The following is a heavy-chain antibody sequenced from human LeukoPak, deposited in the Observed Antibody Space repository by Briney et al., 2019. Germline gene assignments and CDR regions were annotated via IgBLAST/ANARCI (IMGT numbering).Heavy chain of an antibody. D-gene: IGHD4-17*01. J-gene: IGHJ4*02. Sequence: SETLSLTCTVSGGSVSSGSYYWSWIRQPPGKGLEWIGYIYYSGSTNYNPSLKSRVTISVDTSKNQFSLKLSSVTAADTAVYYCARDTAYYFDYWGQGTLVTVSS. CDR2: IYYSGST. V-gene: IGHV4-61*01. CDR1: GGSVSSGSYY. CDR3: ARDTAYYFDY.